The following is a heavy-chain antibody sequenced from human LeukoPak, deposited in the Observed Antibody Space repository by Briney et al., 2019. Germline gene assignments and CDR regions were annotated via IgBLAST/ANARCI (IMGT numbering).Heavy chain of an antibody. CDR1: GFTFDDYA. CDR3: AKDYNYDFCSGLPGSFDY. D-gene: IGHD3-3*01. J-gene: IGHJ4*02. CDR2: ISWHSGSI. Sequence: GRSLRFSCAASGFTFDDYAMHWVRQAPGKGLEWVSGISWHSGSIGYADSVKGRFTISRDNAKNSLYLQMNSLRAEDTALYYCAKDYNYDFCSGLPGSFDYWGQGTLVTVSS. V-gene: IGHV3-9*01.